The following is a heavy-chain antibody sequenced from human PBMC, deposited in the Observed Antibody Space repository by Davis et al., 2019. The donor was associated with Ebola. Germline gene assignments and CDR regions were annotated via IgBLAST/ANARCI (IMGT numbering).Heavy chain of an antibody. Sequence: GESLKISCAASGFTFSSYWMSWVRQAPGKGLEWVGRIKSKTDGGTTDYAAPVKCRFTISRDDSKNTLYLQMNSLKTEDTAVYYCTTEFYSIDYWGQGTLVTVSS. J-gene: IGHJ4*02. V-gene: IGHV3-15*01. D-gene: IGHD2-15*01. CDR1: GFTFSSYW. CDR3: TTEFYSIDY. CDR2: IKSKTDGGTT.